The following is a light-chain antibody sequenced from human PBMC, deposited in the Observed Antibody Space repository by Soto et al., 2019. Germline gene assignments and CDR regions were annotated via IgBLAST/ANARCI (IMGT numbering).Light chain of an antibody. CDR3: QQNAITPPWT. J-gene: IGKJ1*01. CDR1: QDISGY. Sequence: QLTQSPSSLSASIGDRVTITCRASQDISGYLAWYQQQPGKAPKLLIYAASTLHSGVPTRFSGSGSGTEFILPTGRLQHEDFATYYCQQNAITPPWTFGQGTKVDVK. V-gene: IGKV1-9*01. CDR2: AAS.